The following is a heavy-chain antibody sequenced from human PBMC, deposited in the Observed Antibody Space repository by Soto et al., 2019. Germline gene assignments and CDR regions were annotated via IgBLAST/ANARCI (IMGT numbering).Heavy chain of an antibody. CDR2: ISWNSGSI. V-gene: IGHV3-9*01. CDR3: AKGLVAVAGKSN. D-gene: IGHD6-19*01. CDR1: GFTFDDYA. Sequence: EVQLVESGGGLVQPGRSLRLSCAASGFTFDDYAMHWVRQAPGKGLEWVSGISWNSGSIGYADSVKGRFTISRDNAKDSLYLQMNSLRAEDTALYYGAKGLVAVAGKSNWGQGTLVTVSS. J-gene: IGHJ4*02.